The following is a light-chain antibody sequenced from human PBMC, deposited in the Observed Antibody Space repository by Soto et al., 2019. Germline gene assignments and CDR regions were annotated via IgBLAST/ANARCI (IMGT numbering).Light chain of an antibody. J-gene: IGLJ1*01. CDR1: SSDVGGYNS. V-gene: IGLV2-14*01. CDR2: EVS. CDR3: TSYTSSSTLYV. Sequence: QSALTQPASVSGSPGQSITISCTGTSSDVGGYNSVSWYQQHPGKAPKLMIYEVSNRPSGASYRFSGSKSGNTASLTISGLQAEDEDDYYCTSYTSSSTLYVLGTGTKVT.